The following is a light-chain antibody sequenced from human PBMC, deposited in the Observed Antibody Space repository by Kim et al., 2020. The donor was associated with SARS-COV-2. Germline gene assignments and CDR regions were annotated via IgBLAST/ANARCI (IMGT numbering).Light chain of an antibody. V-gene: IGLV8-61*01. Sequence: GGTVTLTCGVTSDAVSTKHFPRWYQQTPGQPPRTLIYATHTRSSGVPDRFSGSIIGNKAALTITGAQSDDECDYYCVLSLGSGTLVFGGGTKLTVL. CDR1: SDAVSTKHF. CDR3: VLSLGSGTLV. CDR2: ATH. J-gene: IGLJ2*01.